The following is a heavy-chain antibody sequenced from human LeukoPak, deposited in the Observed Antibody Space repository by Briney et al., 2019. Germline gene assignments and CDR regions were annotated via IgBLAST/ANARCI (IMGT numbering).Heavy chain of an antibody. V-gene: IGHV4-39*01. CDR1: GGSISSSSYY. J-gene: IGHJ4*02. Sequence: SETLSLTCTVSGGSISSSSYYWGWIRQPPGKGLEWIGSIYYSGSTYYNPSLESRVTISVDTSKNQFSLKLSSVTAADSAVYYCARQLYYYDSSGYFDNWGQGTLVTASS. D-gene: IGHD3-22*01. CDR3: ARQLYYYDSSGYFDN. CDR2: IYYSGST.